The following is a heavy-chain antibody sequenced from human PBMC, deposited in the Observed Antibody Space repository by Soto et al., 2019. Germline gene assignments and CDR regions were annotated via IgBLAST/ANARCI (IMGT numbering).Heavy chain of an antibody. CDR1: GGSISTSSYY. J-gene: IGHJ6*03. CDR2: FYFTGNT. Sequence: SETLSLTCTVSGGSISTSSYYWGWIRQPPGKGLEWIGSFYFTGNTYYNPSLESRVTISVDRSKNHFSLKMISVTAADTAVYYCAGTTSLQWYYMDVWGKGTTVTVSS. V-gene: IGHV4-39*02. CDR3: AGTTSLQWYYMDV. D-gene: IGHD1-7*01.